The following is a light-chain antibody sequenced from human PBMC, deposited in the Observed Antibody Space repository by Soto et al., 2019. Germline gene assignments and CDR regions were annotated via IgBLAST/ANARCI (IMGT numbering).Light chain of an antibody. J-gene: IGKJ1*01. V-gene: IGKV3-20*01. CDR3: QQYGYSSWT. CDR1: QSVDSKY. CDR2: AAS. Sequence: EIVLTQSPGTLSLSPGERATLSCRASQSVDSKYLAWYQQKPGQAPRILIFAASSRATVIPDRFSGSGSGTDFTLTISRLEPGDFAVYYCQQYGYSSWTFGQGTKVEIK.